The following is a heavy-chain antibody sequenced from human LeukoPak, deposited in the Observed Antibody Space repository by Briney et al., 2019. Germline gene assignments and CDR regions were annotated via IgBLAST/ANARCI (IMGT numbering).Heavy chain of an antibody. J-gene: IGHJ4*02. D-gene: IGHD4-17*01. CDR2: ITSSGSHM. V-gene: IGHV3-21*01. CDR1: GFTFSSYS. Sequence: GGSLRLSCAPSGFTFSSYSTNCVRQAPGKRLEWLSSITSSGSHMYYADSVKGRFTISRDNAKNSLYLQMNSLRAEDTAVYYCASFMTTVTIPDYWGQGTLVTVSS. CDR3: ASFMTTVTIPDY.